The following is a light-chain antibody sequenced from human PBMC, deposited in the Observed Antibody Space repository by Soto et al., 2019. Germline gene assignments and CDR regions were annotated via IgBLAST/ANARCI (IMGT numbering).Light chain of an antibody. V-gene: IGLV2-11*01. Sequence: QSALTQPRSVSGSPGQPVTISCTGTSSDVGGYNYVTWYQQYPGKAPKVMIYDVKTRPSGVPDRFSGSKSGNTASLTISGLQAEDEADYYCCSYAGDYTFVFGPGTKLTVL. CDR3: CSYAGDYTFV. CDR1: SSDVGGYNY. CDR2: DVK. J-gene: IGLJ1*01.